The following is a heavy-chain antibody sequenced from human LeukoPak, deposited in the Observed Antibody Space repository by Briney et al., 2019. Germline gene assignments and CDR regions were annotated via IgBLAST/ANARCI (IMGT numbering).Heavy chain of an antibody. Sequence: GGSLRLSCAASGFTFSSYSVNWVRQAPGKGLEWVSSISSSSSYIYYADSVKGRFTISRDNAKNSLYLQMNSLRAEDTAVYYCARGAERYCSSTSCYTDYWGQGTLVTVSS. CDR1: GFTFSSYS. J-gene: IGHJ4*02. CDR2: ISSSSSYI. V-gene: IGHV3-21*01. CDR3: ARGAERYCSSTSCYTDY. D-gene: IGHD2-2*02.